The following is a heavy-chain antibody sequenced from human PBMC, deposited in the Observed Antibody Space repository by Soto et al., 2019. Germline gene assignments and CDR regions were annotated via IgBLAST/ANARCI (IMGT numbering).Heavy chain of an antibody. J-gene: IGHJ4*02. CDR2: ISAYNGNT. Sequence: VKVSFQASGYTFTSYGISWVRQAPGQGLEWMGWISAYNGNTNYAQKLQGRVTMTTDTSTSTAYMELRSLRSDDTAVYYCARDYYYDSSGYPYYFDYWGQGTLVTVSS. CDR1: GYTFTSYG. CDR3: ARDYYYDSSGYPYYFDY. D-gene: IGHD3-22*01. V-gene: IGHV1-18*04.